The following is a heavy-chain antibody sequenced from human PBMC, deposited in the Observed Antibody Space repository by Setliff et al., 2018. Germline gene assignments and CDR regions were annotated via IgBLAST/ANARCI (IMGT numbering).Heavy chain of an antibody. D-gene: IGHD2-2*01. CDR2: IYPGDSVT. J-gene: IGHJ5*02. CDR1: GYRFNSYW. V-gene: IGHV5-51*01. Sequence: PGESLKISCKGSGYRFNSYWIGWVRQMPGKGLEWMGIIYPGDSVTRYSPSFQGQVTISADKSISTAYLQWSSLKASDTAMYYCARRVGVVVSNWFDPWGQGTRVTVAA. CDR3: ARRVGVVVSNWFDP.